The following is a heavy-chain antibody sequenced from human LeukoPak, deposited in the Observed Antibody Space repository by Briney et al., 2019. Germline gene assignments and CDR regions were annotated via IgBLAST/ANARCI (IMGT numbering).Heavy chain of an antibody. D-gene: IGHD5-18*01. Sequence: PSDTLSLTCTVSVGSIRGYYWIWIRQPPGKGLEWIGYIYNSEYTKYSPSLKGRVAISFDTSKKQVSLLLTAVTAADTAVYYCARGGGGYNTAIKYWGQGTLVTVSS. CDR3: ARGGGGYNTAIKY. CDR2: IYNSEYT. J-gene: IGHJ4*02. V-gene: IGHV4-59*08. CDR1: VGSIRGYY.